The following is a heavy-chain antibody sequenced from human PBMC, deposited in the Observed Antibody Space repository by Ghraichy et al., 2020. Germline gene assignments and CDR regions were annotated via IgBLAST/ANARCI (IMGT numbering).Heavy chain of an antibody. CDR1: GFTFSSYA. CDR2: IRGSGGST. J-gene: IGHJ4*02. V-gene: IGHV3-23*01. CDR3: AKDVDAYSSSQLFDY. Sequence: GGSLRLSCAASGFTFSSYAMSWVRQAPGKGLEWVSAIRGSGGSTYYADSVKGRFTISRDNSKNTLYLQMNSLRAEDTAVYYCAKDVDAYSSSQLFDYWGQGTLVTVCS. D-gene: IGHD6-6*01.